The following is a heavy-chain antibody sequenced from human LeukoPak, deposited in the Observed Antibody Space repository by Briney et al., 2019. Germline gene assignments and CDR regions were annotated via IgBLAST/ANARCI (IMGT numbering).Heavy chain of an antibody. V-gene: IGHV4-39*07. CDR1: GGSISSSSYY. J-gene: IGHJ4*02. Sequence: RASETLSLTCTVSGGSISSSSYYWGWIRQPPGKGLEWIGSIYYGGSAYYNPSLKSRVAISVDTSKNQFSLKLSSVTAADTAVYYCGRTEYYFDFWGQGTLVTVSS. CDR2: IYYGGSA. CDR3: GRTEYYFDF. D-gene: IGHD3-10*01.